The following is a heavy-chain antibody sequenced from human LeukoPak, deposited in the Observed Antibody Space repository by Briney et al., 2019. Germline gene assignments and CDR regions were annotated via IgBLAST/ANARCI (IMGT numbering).Heavy chain of an antibody. V-gene: IGHV3-30*18. J-gene: IGHJ5*02. CDR3: AKDPFTSGANWFDP. CDR1: GFTFSSYG. D-gene: IGHD1-26*01. CDR2: ISYDGSNK. Sequence: GGSLRLSCAASGFTFSSYGMHWVRQAPGKGLEWVAVISYDGSNKYYADSVKGRFTISRDNSKNTLYLQMNSLRAEDTAVYYCAKDPFTSGANWFDPWGQGTLVTVSS.